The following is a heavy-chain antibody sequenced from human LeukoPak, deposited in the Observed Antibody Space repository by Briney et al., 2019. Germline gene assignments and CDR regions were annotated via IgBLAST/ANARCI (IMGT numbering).Heavy chain of an antibody. Sequence: GSLRLSCAASGFTFSSYGMHWVRQAPGQGLEWVSSISSGGTYVDYADSVKGRFTISRDNAKNSLYLQMNSLRAEDTAVFYCARDPGYSNSPYYLDYWGQGTLVTVSS. J-gene: IGHJ4*02. D-gene: IGHD5-12*01. CDR2: ISSGGTYV. CDR1: GFTFSSYG. CDR3: ARDPGYSNSPYYLDY. V-gene: IGHV3-21*01.